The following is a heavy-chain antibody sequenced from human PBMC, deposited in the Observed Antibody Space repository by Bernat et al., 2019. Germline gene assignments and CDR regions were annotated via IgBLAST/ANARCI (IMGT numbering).Heavy chain of an antibody. Sequence: QLQLQESGPGLVRPSETLSLTCTVSGGSISSRSYYWGWIRQPPGKGLEWIGTIYYSGSTYYNPSLKSRVTISVDTSKNRFSLKLSSVTAADTAVYSCARVVGANYFDYWGQGTLVTVSS. CDR1: GGSISSRSYY. J-gene: IGHJ4*02. V-gene: IGHV4-39*01. CDR3: ARVVGANYFDY. D-gene: IGHD1-26*01. CDR2: IYYSGST.